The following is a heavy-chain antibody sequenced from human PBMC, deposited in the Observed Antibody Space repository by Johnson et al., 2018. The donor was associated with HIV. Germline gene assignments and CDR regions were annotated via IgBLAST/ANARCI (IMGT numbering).Heavy chain of an antibody. V-gene: IGHV3-11*04. J-gene: IGHJ3*02. CDR3: ARDGGRGDFDI. CDR1: GFTFSDYY. CDR2: ISSSGGTK. Sequence: QVQLVESGGGLIQPGGSLRLSCAASGFTFSDYYMSWIRQAPGKGLDWVSYISSSGGTKYYADPVKGRFTSSRDNAKKSLYLQMNSLRVDDTAVYYCARDGGRGDFDIWGHGTRVSVSS. D-gene: IGHD3-16*01.